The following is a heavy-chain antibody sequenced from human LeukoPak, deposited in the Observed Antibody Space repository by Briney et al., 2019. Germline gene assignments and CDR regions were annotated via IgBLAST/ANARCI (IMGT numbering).Heavy chain of an antibody. D-gene: IGHD3-10*01. CDR2: ISSSSSTI. J-gene: IGHJ4*02. V-gene: IGHV3-48*01. Sequence: TGGSLRLSCAASGFTFSSYSMNWVRQAPGKGLEWVSYISSSSSTIYYADSVKGRFTISRDNSKNTLYLQMNSLRAEDTAVYYCAREGPGEPRGGFDYWGQGTLVTVSS. CDR3: AREGPGEPRGGFDY. CDR1: GFTFSSYS.